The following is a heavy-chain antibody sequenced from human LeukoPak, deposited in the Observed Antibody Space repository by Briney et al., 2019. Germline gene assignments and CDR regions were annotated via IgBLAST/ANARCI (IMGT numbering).Heavy chain of an antibody. Sequence: GGSLRLSCAASGFTFSDYWMTWVRQAPGKGLEWVANIRQDGSDKYYVDSVKGRFSISRDNAKNSLYLQMNSLRAEDTAVYCCARESSSWDIVVVPAATHAAADYWGQGTLVTVSS. CDR1: GFTFSDYW. J-gene: IGHJ4*02. CDR3: ARESSSWDIVVVPAATHAAADY. D-gene: IGHD2-2*01. V-gene: IGHV3-7*01. CDR2: IRQDGSDK.